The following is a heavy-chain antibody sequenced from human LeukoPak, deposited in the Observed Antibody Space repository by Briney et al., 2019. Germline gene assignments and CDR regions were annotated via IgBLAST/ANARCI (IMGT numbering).Heavy chain of an antibody. Sequence: SETLSLTCTVSGGSISYYYWSWIRQSPGKGLEWIGYIYYSGTTNYNPSLKSRVTISVGTSKNQFSLQLRSVTAADTAVYYCAREDPQTTVPEGMDVWGQGTTVTVSS. V-gene: IGHV4-59*01. CDR2: IYYSGTT. J-gene: IGHJ6*02. D-gene: IGHD4-17*01. CDR3: AREDPQTTVPEGMDV. CDR1: GGSISYYY.